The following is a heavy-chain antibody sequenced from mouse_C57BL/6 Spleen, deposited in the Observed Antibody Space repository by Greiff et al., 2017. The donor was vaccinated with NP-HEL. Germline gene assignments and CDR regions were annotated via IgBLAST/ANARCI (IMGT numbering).Heavy chain of an antibody. CDR1: GYAFSSYW. Sequence: QVQLKESGAELVKPGASVKISCKASGYAFSSYWMNWVKQRPGTGLEWIGQIYPGDGDTNYNGKFKGKATLTADKSSSTAYMQLSSLTSEDSAVYFCARKDYYYGSSEAWFAYWGQGTLVTVSA. CDR3: ARKDYYYGSSEAWFAY. V-gene: IGHV1-80*01. D-gene: IGHD1-1*01. J-gene: IGHJ3*01. CDR2: IYPGDGDT.